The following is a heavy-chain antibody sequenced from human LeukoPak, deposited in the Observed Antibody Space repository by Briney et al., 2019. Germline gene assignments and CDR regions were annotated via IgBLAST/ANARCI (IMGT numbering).Heavy chain of an antibody. CDR2: ISYTGKSQ. CDR3: VKETDEYSSSSSDY. CDR1: GFTFSNYG. Sequence: GGSLRLSCAASGFTFSNYGMQWVRQAPGKGLEWVAVISYTGKSQYYVDSVKGRFTISRDNSKNTPYLQMSSLRAEDTAAYYCVKETDEYSSSSSDYWGQGTLVTVSS. D-gene: IGHD6-6*01. J-gene: IGHJ4*02. V-gene: IGHV3-30*18.